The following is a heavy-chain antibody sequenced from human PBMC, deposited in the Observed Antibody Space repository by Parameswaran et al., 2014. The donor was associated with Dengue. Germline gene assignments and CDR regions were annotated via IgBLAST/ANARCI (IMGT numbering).Heavy chain of an antibody. CDR2: IYHSGST. J-gene: IGHJ4*02. D-gene: IGHD4-11*01. Sequence: WIRQPPGKGLEWIGYIYHSGSTYYNPSLKSRVTISVDRSKNQFSLKLSSVTAADTAVYYCARSGTVTEFDYWGQGTLVTVSS. V-gene: IGHV4-30-2*01. CDR3: ARSGTVTEFDY.